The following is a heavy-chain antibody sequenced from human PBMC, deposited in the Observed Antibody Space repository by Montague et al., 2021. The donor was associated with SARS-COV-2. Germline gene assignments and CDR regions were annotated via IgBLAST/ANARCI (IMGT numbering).Heavy chain of an antibody. J-gene: IGHJ6*02. CDR1: GGSISGSSYY. V-gene: IGHV4-31*03. Sequence: TLSLTCTVSGGSISGSSYYWSWIRQHPGKGLEWIGYIYYSGSTYYNPSLKSRVTISVDTSKNQFSLKLSSVTAADTAVYYCARDFGTNSCVWGYHYGMDVWGQGTTVTVSS. CDR3: ARDFGTNSCVWGYHYGMDV. CDR2: IYYSGST. D-gene: IGHD2-8*01.